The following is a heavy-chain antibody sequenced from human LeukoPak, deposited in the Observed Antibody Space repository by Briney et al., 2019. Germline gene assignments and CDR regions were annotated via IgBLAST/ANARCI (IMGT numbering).Heavy chain of an antibody. D-gene: IGHD3-9*01. CDR2: IYPGDSDT. CDR1: GYSFTSYW. CDR3: ARSYYDILTGYWDWFDP. V-gene: IGHV5-51*01. J-gene: IGHJ5*02. Sequence: PGESQKISCKGSGYSFTSYWIGWVRQMPGKGLEWMGIIYPGDSDTRYSPSFQGQVTISADKSISTAYLQWSSLKASDTAMYYCARSYYDILTGYWDWFDPWGQGTLVTVSS.